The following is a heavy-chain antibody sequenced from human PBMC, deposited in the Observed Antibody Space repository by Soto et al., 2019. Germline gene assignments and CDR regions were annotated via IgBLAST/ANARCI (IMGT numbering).Heavy chain of an antibody. CDR2: IYYSGST. D-gene: IGHD5-18*01. V-gene: IGHV4-30-4*01. J-gene: IGHJ3*02. Sequence: SETLSLTCSVSGGSISSGDYYWSWIRQPPGKGLEWIGYIYYSGSTYYNPSLKSRVTISVDTSKNQFSLKLSSVTAADTAVYYFAHYSRPRAIDSWGPGLMVT. CDR1: GGSISSGDYY. CDR3: AHYSRPRAIDS.